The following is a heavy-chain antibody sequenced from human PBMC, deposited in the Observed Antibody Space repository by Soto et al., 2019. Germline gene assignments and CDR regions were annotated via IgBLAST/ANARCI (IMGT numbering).Heavy chain of an antibody. CDR3: AKDDLRVYSNYVSYYGMDV. J-gene: IGHJ6*02. CDR2: ISWDGGST. CDR1: GFTFDDYT. V-gene: IGHV3-43*01. D-gene: IGHD4-4*01. Sequence: DVQLVESGGVVVQPGGSLRLSCAASGFTFDDYTMHWVRQAPGKGLEWVSLISWDGGSTYYADSVKGRFTISRDNSKNSLYLQMNSLRTEDTALYYCAKDDLRVYSNYVSYYGMDVWGQGTTVTVSS.